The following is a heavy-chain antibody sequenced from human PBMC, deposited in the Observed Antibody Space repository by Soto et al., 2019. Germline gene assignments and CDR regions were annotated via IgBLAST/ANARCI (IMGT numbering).Heavy chain of an antibody. CDR2: IYYSGST. V-gene: IGHV4-59*01. CDR1: GGSISSYY. Sequence: SETLSLTCTVSGGSISSYYWSWIRQPPGKGLEWIGYIYYSGSTNYNPSLKSRVTISVDTSKNQSSLKLSSVTAADTAVYYCARVGSSGLEDYYYYGMDVWGQGTTVTVSS. CDR3: ARVGSSGLEDYYYYGMDV. D-gene: IGHD6-19*01. J-gene: IGHJ6*02.